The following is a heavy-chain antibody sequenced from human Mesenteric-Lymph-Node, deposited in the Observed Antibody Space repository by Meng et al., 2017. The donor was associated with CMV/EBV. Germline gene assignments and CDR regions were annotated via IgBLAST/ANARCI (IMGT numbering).Heavy chain of an antibody. Sequence: GESLKISCAASGFTFSDYDIHWVRQPTGKGLEWVSGIGTAGDTYYPDSVKGRFIVSRENAKNSLFLQMNSLRADDTAVYYCAKDLATVEGYYYGMDVWGQGTTVTVSS. CDR3: AKDLATVEGYYYGMDV. D-gene: IGHD4-11*01. J-gene: IGHJ6*02. V-gene: IGHV3-13*01. CDR1: GFTFSDYD. CDR2: IGTAGDT.